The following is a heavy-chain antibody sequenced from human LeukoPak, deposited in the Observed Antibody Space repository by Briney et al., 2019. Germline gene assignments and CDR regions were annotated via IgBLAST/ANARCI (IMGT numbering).Heavy chain of an antibody. D-gene: IGHD6-13*01. V-gene: IGHV4-59*12. Sequence: SETLSLTCTVSGGSISSYYWSWIRQPPGKGLEWIGYIYYSGSTNYNPSLKSLVTISVDTSKNQFSLKLSSVTAADTAVYYCAREGYSSYYYYYYYMDVWGKGTTVTVSS. CDR1: GGSISSYY. CDR2: IYYSGST. CDR3: AREGYSSYYYYYYYMDV. J-gene: IGHJ6*03.